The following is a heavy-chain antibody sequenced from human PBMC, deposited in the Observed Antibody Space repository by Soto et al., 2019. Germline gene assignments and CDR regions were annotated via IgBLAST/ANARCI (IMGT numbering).Heavy chain of an antibody. CDR1: GYIFTGCY. CDR3: ATSRISIAVAGETEYYFDY. J-gene: IGHJ4*02. D-gene: IGHD6-19*01. CDR2: INPNSGDT. Sequence: ASVKVSCKASGYIFTGCYMHWVRQARGQGLEWMGWINPNSGDTNYTQKFQGWVTMTRDTSISTAYMELSRLRSDDTAVYYCATSRISIAVAGETEYYFDYWGQGTPVTVSS. V-gene: IGHV1-2*04.